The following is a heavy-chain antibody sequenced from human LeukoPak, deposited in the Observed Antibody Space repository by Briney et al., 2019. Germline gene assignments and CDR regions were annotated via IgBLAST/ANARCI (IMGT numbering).Heavy chain of an antibody. D-gene: IGHD6-13*01. V-gene: IGHV3-74*01. Sequence: GGSLSLSCAASGFTFSSYWMHWVRQAPGQGLVWVSRINSDESSTSYADSVKGRFTISRDNAKNTLYLQMMSLRAEDTAVYYCARGGGIAAAGYLFDYWGQGTLDTVSS. CDR1: GFTFSSYW. J-gene: IGHJ4*02. CDR3: ARGGGIAAAGYLFDY. CDR2: INSDESST.